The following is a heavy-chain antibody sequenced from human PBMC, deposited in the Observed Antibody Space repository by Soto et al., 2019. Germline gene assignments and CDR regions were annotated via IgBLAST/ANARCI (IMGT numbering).Heavy chain of an antibody. CDR2: IRNKGSSYST. J-gene: IGHJ4*02. Sequence: EVQLVESGGGLVQPGGSLRVSCAASGFTFSDHFMDWVRQAPGKGLEWNGRIRNKGSSYSTEYAASVEGRFTISRDDSSNSLSLQMNSLKIEDTAVYYYTRDYNWANDYWGQGTLVTVSS. D-gene: IGHD1-20*01. CDR3: TRDYNWANDY. V-gene: IGHV3-72*01. CDR1: GFTFSDHF.